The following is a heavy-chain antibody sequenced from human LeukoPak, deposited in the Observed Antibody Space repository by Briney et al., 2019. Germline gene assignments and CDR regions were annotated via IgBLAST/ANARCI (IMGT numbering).Heavy chain of an antibody. CDR3: AREARVPAAINFDY. V-gene: IGHV3-7*03. J-gene: IGHJ4*02. Sequence: PGGSLRLSCAASGFTFSSRCMNWARQAPGKGLEWVANIKQDGSEKYYVDSVKGRFTISRDNAKNSLYLQMNSLRAEDTAVYYCAREARVPAAINFDYWGQGTLVTVSS. D-gene: IGHD2-2*01. CDR1: GFTFSSRC. CDR2: IKQDGSEK.